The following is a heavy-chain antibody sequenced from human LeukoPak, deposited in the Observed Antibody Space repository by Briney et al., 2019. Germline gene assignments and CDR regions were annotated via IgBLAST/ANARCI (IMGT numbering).Heavy chain of an antibody. V-gene: IGHV3-7*01. CDR1: GFNFISHW. Sequence: GGSLRLSCAASGFNFISHWMTWVRQAPGKGLEGVANIRQDEGEKYYADSVTGRFTISRDNAKNAVYLQMDGLRAEDTGVYYCARDYGHSGCDYLPYYWGQGTLVTVSS. CDR2: IRQDEGEK. CDR3: ARDYGHSGCDYLPYY. D-gene: IGHD5-12*01. J-gene: IGHJ4*02.